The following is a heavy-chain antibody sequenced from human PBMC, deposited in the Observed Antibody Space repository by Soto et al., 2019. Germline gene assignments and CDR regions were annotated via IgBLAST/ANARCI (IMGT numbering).Heavy chain of an antibody. Sequence: ASVKVSCKASGYTFTSYGISWVRQAPGQGLEWMGWISAYNGNTNYAQKLQGRVTMTTDTSTSTAYLELRSLRSDDTAVYHCARDLSHYDSRHGMDVWGQGTTVTVSS. V-gene: IGHV1-18*01. J-gene: IGHJ6*02. CDR3: ARDLSHYDSRHGMDV. CDR2: ISAYNGNT. D-gene: IGHD3-22*01. CDR1: GYTFTSYG.